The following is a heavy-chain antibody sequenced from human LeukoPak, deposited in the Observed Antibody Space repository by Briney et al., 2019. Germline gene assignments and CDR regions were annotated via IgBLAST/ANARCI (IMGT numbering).Heavy chain of an antibody. D-gene: IGHD1-1*01. J-gene: IGHJ4*02. CDR2: IRYDGSNT. V-gene: IGHV3-30*02. CDR1: GLTFGSYS. Sequence: GGSLRLSCAASGLTFGSYSMHWVRQAPGKGLEWVAFIRYDGSNTYYADSVKGRFTISRDNSKNTLYLQMNSLRTEDTAVYYCAKPEGTDYWGQGTLVTVSS. CDR3: AKPEGTDY.